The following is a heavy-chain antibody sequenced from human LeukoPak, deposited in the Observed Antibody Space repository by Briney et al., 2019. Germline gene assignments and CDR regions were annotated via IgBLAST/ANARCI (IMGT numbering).Heavy chain of an antibody. Sequence: PGGSLRLSCAASGFTFSDYEMNWVRQAPGKGLEWVSYISTSGTTIFYAESVRGRFTISRDDAKNSLYLEMNSLRAEDTALYYCAKDLHYYVAMDVWGQGTAVTVSS. J-gene: IGHJ6*02. CDR2: ISTSGTTI. V-gene: IGHV3-48*03. CDR3: AKDLHYYVAMDV. D-gene: IGHD3-10*02. CDR1: GFTFSDYE.